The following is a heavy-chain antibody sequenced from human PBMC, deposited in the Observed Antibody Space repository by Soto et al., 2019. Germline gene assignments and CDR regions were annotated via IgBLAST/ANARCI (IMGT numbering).Heavy chain of an antibody. J-gene: IGHJ6*02. CDR3: ARGRGYSSGRGSYYYYGMDV. Sequence: SETLSLTCAVYGGSFRGYHWSWIRQPPGKGLEWIGEISRSGNTNYNPSLKSRVTISVDTSKNQFSLKLTSVTAADTAVYYCARGRGYSSGRGSYYYYGMDVWGQGTTVTVSS. D-gene: IGHD6-19*01. CDR2: ISRSGNT. CDR1: GGSFRGYH. V-gene: IGHV4-34*01.